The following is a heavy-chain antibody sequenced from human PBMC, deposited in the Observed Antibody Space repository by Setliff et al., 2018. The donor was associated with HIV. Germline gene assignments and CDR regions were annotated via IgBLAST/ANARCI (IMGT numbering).Heavy chain of an antibody. Sequence: ASVKVSCKASGHTFTSYGISWVRQAPGQGPEWMGWISAYNGNTNYAQKLQGRVTMTTDTSTNTAYMELRSLRSDDTAIYYCTRDLGSSGCLSFFDYWGQGTLVTVSS. CDR1: GHTFTSYG. J-gene: IGHJ4*02. V-gene: IGHV1-18*01. D-gene: IGHD6-19*01. CDR2: ISAYNGNT. CDR3: TRDLGSSGCLSFFDY.